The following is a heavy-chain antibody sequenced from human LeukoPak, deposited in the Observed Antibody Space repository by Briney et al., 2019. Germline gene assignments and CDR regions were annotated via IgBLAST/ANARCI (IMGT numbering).Heavy chain of an antibody. CDR1: GGSISSYY. D-gene: IGHD6-6*01. J-gene: IGHJ5*02. CDR2: IYYSGST. Sequence: PSETLSLTCTVSGGSISSYYWSWIRQPPGKGLEWIGYIYYSGSTNYNPSLKSRVTISVDTSKNQFSLKLSSVTAADTAVYYCARGLAARPDYNWFDPWGQGTLVTVSS. V-gene: IGHV4-59*01. CDR3: ARGLAARPDYNWFDP.